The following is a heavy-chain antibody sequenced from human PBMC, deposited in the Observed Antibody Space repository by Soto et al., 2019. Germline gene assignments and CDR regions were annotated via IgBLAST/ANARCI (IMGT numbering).Heavy chain of an antibody. CDR1: GGSISSYY. J-gene: IGHJ4*02. Sequence: PSETLSLTCTFSGGSISSYYWSWIRQPPGKGLEWIGHTYHSGNPYYNPSLKSRVIISVDRSKNQFSLKLSSVTAADTAVYYCMLGSGWKDFDYWGQGTLVTVSS. CDR2: TYHSGNP. D-gene: IGHD3-22*01. CDR3: MLGSGWKDFDY. V-gene: IGHV4-59*04.